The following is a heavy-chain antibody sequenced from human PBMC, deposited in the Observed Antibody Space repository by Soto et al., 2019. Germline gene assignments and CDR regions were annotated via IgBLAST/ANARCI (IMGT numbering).Heavy chain of an antibody. CDR3: AKGTTLDV. J-gene: IGHJ6*02. CDR1: GFTFIKYA. V-gene: IGHV3-23*01. D-gene: IGHD1-1*01. Sequence: EVQLLESGGGLVQPGGSLRLSCAASGFTFIKYALNWVRQAPGKGLEWVSTISDSTSTYYADSVKGRFTISRDNSKNTLYLQMNSLRAEDTAVYYCAKGTTLDVWGQGTTVTVSS. CDR2: ISDSTST.